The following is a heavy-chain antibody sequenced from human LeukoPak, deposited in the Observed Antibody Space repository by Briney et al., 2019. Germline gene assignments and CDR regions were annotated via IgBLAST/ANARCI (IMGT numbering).Heavy chain of an antibody. V-gene: IGHV1-24*01. CDR3: ATSLWFGSPDAVDY. J-gene: IGHJ4*02. CDR2: FDPEDGET. D-gene: IGHD3-10*01. CDR1: GGTVAEVS. Sequence: AALKLACKVSGGTVAEVSIHWVGEGRGKENEWMGGFDPEDGETIYAQKFQGRVTMTEDTSTDTAYMELSSLRSEDTAVYYCATSLWFGSPDAVDYWGQGTLVTVSS.